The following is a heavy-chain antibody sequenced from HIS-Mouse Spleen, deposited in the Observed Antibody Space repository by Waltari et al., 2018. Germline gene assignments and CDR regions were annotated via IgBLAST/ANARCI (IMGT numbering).Heavy chain of an antibody. D-gene: IGHD6-13*01. CDR1: GGSISSSRYY. CDR3: AREIPYSSSWYDWYFDL. V-gene: IGHV4-39*07. CDR2: IYYSGST. Sequence: QLQLQESGPGLVKPSETLSLTCTVSGGSISSSRYYWGWIRQPPGKGREWIGSIYYSGSTYYNPSLKSRVHISVDTSKNQFSLKLSSVTAADTAVYYCAREIPYSSSWYDWYFDLWGRGTLVTVSS. J-gene: IGHJ2*01.